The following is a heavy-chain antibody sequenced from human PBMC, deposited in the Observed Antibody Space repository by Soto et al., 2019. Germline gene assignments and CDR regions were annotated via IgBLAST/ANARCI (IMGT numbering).Heavy chain of an antibody. V-gene: IGHV3-53*01. CDR2: LYSGGSA. J-gene: IGHJ4*02. CDR1: GFTVSSNY. CDR3: TSGVVPITY. Sequence: EVQLVESGGLIQPGGSLRLSCAASGFTVSSNYMTWVRQAPGKGLEWVSVLYSGGSAYYADSVRGRFSISRDNSKNTLYLQMDRLRAEDTAIYYCTSGVVPITYWGQGTLVTVSS. D-gene: IGHD3-16*01.